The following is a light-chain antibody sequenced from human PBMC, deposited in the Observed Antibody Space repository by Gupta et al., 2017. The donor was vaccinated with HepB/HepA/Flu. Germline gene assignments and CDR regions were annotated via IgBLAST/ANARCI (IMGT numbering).Light chain of an antibody. J-gene: IGKJ4*01. V-gene: IGKV1-27*01. Sequence: DIQMTQSPSSLSASVGDRVTITCRASQSIRNYLTWYQQKPGKAPELLIYAASTLQRGVPSRFSGSGSGTDFTLTISSLQPEDFATYYCQKNNSALFTFGRGTKVEIK. CDR1: QSIRNY. CDR3: QKNNSALFT. CDR2: AAS.